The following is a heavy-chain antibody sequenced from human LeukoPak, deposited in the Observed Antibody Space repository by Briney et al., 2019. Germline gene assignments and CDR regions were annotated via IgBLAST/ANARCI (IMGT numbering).Heavy chain of an antibody. V-gene: IGHV3-23*01. CDR3: AKGSYYYDSADYFDY. J-gene: IGHJ4*02. D-gene: IGHD3-22*01. Sequence: QPGGSLRLSCAASGFTFSSYAMSWVRQAPGKGLERVSTLSGSGGNTYYADSVKGRVTISRDNSKNTLYLQMNSLRAEDTAVYHCAKGSYYYDSADYFDYWGQGTLVTVSS. CDR1: GFTFSSYA. CDR2: LSGSGGNT.